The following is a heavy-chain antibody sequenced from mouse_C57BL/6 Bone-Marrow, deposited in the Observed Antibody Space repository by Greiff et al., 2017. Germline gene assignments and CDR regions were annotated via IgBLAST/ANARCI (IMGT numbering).Heavy chain of an antibody. Sequence: QVQLQQPGAELVKPGASVKVSCKASGYTFTSYWMHWVKQRPGQGLEWIGRIHPSDSDTNYNQKFKSKATLTVDKSSSTAYMQLSSLTSEDSAVYYCARCHYYGSSYFDYWGQGTTLTVSS. CDR2: IHPSDSDT. CDR1: GYTFTSYW. J-gene: IGHJ2*01. D-gene: IGHD1-1*01. CDR3: ARCHYYGSSYFDY. V-gene: IGHV1-74*01.